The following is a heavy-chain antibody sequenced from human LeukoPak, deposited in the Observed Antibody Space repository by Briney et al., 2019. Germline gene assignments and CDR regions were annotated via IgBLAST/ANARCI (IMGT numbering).Heavy chain of an antibody. Sequence: GGSLRLSCAASGFTFSIYAMHWVRQAPGKGLEYVSAISSNGGSTYYANSVKGRFTISRDNSKNTLYLQMGSLRAEDMAVYYCARSPGEVVNPEYAFDIWGQGTMVTVSS. CDR1: GFTFSIYA. J-gene: IGHJ3*02. D-gene: IGHD3-10*01. V-gene: IGHV3-64*01. CDR2: ISSNGGST. CDR3: ARSPGEVVNPEYAFDI.